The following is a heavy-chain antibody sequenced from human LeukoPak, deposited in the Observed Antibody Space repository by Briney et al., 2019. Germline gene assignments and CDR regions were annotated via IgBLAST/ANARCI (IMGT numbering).Heavy chain of an antibody. CDR1: GFTFSSYW. Sequence: GGSLRLSCAASGFTFSSYWMHWVRQAPGKGLVWVSRINTDGSITNYADSVKGRFTISRDNSKNTLYLQMNSLRAEDTAVYYCAKDHYDSSGYYFDYWGQGTLVTVSS. CDR2: INTDGSIT. J-gene: IGHJ4*02. CDR3: AKDHYDSSGYYFDY. D-gene: IGHD3-22*01. V-gene: IGHV3-74*01.